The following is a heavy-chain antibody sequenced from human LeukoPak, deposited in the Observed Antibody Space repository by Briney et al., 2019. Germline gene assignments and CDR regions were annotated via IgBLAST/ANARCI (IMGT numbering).Heavy chain of an antibody. J-gene: IGHJ5*02. V-gene: IGHV1-46*01. CDR3: ARDLAWGSTDTTEETNWLDP. D-gene: IGHD2-2*01. CDR2: INPSGGST. CDR1: GYTFTSYY. Sequence: ASVKVSCKASGYTFTSYYMHWVRQAPGQGLEWMGIINPSGGSTSYAQKFQGRVTMTRDTSTSTVYMELSSLRFDDTAVYYCARDLAWGSTDTTEETNWLDPWGQGTLVTVSS.